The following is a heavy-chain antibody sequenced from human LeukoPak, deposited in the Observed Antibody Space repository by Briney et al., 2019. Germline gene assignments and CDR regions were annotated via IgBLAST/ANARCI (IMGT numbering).Heavy chain of an antibody. V-gene: IGHV3-23*01. CDR1: GFTFNSYT. Sequence: PGGSMRLSCAASGFTFNSYTMSWVRQTPGKGLEWVSAISGSGGSTYYADSVKGRFTISRDNSKNTLYLEMNSLRAEETAVYHCANEFDYWGQGTLVTVSS. J-gene: IGHJ4*02. CDR2: ISGSGGST. CDR3: ANEFDY.